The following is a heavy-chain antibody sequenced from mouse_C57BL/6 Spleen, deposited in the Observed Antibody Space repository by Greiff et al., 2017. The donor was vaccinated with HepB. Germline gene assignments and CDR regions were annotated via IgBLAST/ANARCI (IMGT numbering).Heavy chain of an antibody. CDR2: IDPSDSET. J-gene: IGHJ4*01. V-gene: IGHV1-52*01. CDR1: GYTFTSYW. Sequence: QVQLQQPGAELVRPGSSVKLSCKASGYTFTSYWMHWVKQRPIQGLEWIGNIDPSDSETNYNQKFKDKATLTVAKSSSTAYLQLSRLTSEDSAIYYCAISTIVTTRAIGYGGQGTSGTVS. D-gene: IGHD2-5*01. CDR3: AISTIVTTRAIGY.